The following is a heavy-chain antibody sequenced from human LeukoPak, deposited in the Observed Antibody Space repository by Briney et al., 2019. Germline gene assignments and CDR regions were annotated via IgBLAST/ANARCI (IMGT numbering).Heavy chain of an antibody. V-gene: IGHV5-51*01. CDR3: ARPTREGMVVI. D-gene: IGHD4/OR15-4a*01. CDR1: GYSFTSFW. Sequence: GESLQTSCKGSGYSFTSFWIGWVRQIHRTGLEGMSIIYPGDSDTRYSPAFPGQVTISADKSISTAYLQWSSLKPSDTAMYYCARPTREGMVVIWGQGTLVTVYS. J-gene: IGHJ4*02. CDR2: IYPGDSDT.